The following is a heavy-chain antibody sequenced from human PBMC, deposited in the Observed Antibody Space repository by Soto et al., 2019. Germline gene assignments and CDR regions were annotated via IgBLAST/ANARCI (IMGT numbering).Heavy chain of an antibody. CDR3: ARVDYIWGSYGPGHH. D-gene: IGHD3-16*01. CDR1: GYTFTSYD. J-gene: IGHJ5*02. Sequence: QVQLVQSGAEVKKPGASVKVSCKASGYTFTSYDINWVRHATGQGLEWMGWMNPNSGNTGYAQKFQGRVTMTRNTSISTAYMELSRLRSEDTAVYYCARVDYIWGSYGPGHHWGQGTLVTVSS. V-gene: IGHV1-8*01. CDR2: MNPNSGNT.